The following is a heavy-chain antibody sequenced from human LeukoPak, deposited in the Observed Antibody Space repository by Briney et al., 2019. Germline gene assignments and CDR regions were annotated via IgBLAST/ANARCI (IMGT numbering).Heavy chain of an antibody. D-gene: IGHD2-2*01. Sequence: PSETLSLTCTVSGGSISSYYWSWIRQPPGKGLEWIGNIYYSGSTNYNPSLKSRVTISVDTSKNQFSLKLSSVTAADTAVYYCAREEPYCSSTSCYGERSNWFDPWGQGTLVTVSS. CDR3: AREEPYCSSTSCYGERSNWFDP. CDR1: GGSISSYY. J-gene: IGHJ5*02. V-gene: IGHV4-59*01. CDR2: IYYSGST.